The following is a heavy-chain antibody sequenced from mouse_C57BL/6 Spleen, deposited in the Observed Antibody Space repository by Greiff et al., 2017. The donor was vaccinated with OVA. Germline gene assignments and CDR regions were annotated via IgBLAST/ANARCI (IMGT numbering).Heavy chain of an antibody. D-gene: IGHD1-1*01. J-gene: IGHJ1*03. Sequence: QVHVKQSGPGLVAPSQSLSITCTVSGFSLTSYAISWVRQPPGKGLEWLGVIWTGGGSNYNSALKSRLSISKDNSKSQVFLKMNSLQTDDTARYYCARNYVTTVVAERYFDVWGTGTTVTVSS. CDR1: GFSLTSYA. V-gene: IGHV2-9-1*01. CDR2: IWTGGGS. CDR3: ARNYVTTVVAERYFDV.